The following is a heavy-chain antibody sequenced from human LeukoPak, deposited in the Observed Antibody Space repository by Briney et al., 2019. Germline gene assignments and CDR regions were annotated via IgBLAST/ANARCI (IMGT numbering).Heavy chain of an antibody. J-gene: IGHJ4*02. D-gene: IGHD3-22*01. CDR2: IYHSGST. CDR3: ARLTYYYDSSGYYFDY. Sequence: PSETLSLTCTVSGGSISSYYWGWIRQPPGKGLEWIGSIYHSGSTYYNPSLKSRVTISVDTSKNKFSLKLSSVTAADTAVYYCARLTYYYDSSGYYFDYWGQGTLVTVSS. CDR1: GGSISSYY. V-gene: IGHV4-39*07.